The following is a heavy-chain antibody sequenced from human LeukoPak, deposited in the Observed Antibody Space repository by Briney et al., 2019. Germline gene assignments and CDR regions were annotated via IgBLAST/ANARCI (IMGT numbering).Heavy chain of an antibody. V-gene: IGHV3-48*01. CDR3: ARDSGYYYDSSGD. D-gene: IGHD3-22*01. Sequence: GGSLTLSCAASGFTFSSYSMNWVRQAPGKVLEWVSYISSSSSTIYYADSVKGRFTISRDKAKNSLYLQMNSLRAEDTAVYYCARDSGYYYDSSGDWGQGTLVTVSS. J-gene: IGHJ4*02. CDR1: GFTFSSYS. CDR2: ISSSSSTI.